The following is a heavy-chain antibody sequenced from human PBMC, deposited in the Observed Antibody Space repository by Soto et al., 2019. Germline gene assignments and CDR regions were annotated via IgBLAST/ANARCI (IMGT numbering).Heavy chain of an antibody. V-gene: IGHV3-33*01. CDR2: TWYDGSKT. CDR3: ARDLTVQQEWLRSEYDH. J-gene: IGHJ4*01. Sequence: QVQLVESGGGVVQPGRSLRLSCAASGFTLNRYDMYWVRQAPGKGLEWVAVTWYDGSKTYYGESGKRRFTVSRDNSKNTVYLQMDSLRAEDTAVYYCARDLTVQQEWLRSEYDHWGHGTLVTVSS. CDR1: GFTLNRYD. D-gene: IGHD5-12*01.